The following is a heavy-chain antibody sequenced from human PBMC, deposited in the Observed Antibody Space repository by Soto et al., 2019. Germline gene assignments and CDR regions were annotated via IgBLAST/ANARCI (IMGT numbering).Heavy chain of an antibody. Sequence: EVQLVESGGGLVQPGGSLRLSCAASGFTFSSYAMHWVRQAPGKGLEYVSALSSNGGSTYYANSVKGRFTISRDNSKNTLYLQMGSLRAEDMAVYYCARGPGYYFDYWGQGTLVTVSS. V-gene: IGHV3-64*01. J-gene: IGHJ4*02. CDR3: ARGPGYYFDY. CDR2: LSSNGGST. CDR1: GFTFSSYA.